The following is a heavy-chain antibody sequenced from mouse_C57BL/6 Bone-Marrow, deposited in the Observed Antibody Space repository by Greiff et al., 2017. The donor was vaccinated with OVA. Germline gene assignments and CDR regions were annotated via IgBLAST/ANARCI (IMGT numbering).Heavy chain of an antibody. V-gene: IGHV5-4*01. D-gene: IGHD1-1*01. CDR3: ASLPYYYGRDY. Sequence: EVQGVESGGGLVKPGGSLKLSCAASGFTFSSYAMSWVRQTPEKRLEWVATISDGGSYTYYPDNVKGRFTISRDNAKNNLYLQMSHLKSEDTAMYYCASLPYYYGRDYWGQGTTLTVSS. CDR2: ISDGGSYT. J-gene: IGHJ2*01. CDR1: GFTFSSYA.